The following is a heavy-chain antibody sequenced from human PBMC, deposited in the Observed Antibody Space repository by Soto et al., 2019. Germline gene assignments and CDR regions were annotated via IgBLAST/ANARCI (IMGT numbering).Heavy chain of an antibody. Sequence: QVQLVQSGAEVKKPGASVKLSCKASGYTFTNYYIHWVRQAPGQGPEWMAIINPNGGSTNYAQKFQGRVTLTRDTSTSTVYMDLSSLKSEDSAVYYCARGLAAGDYWGQGTLVTVSS. CDR2: INPNGGST. V-gene: IGHV1-46*01. D-gene: IGHD6-13*01. CDR3: ARGLAAGDY. CDR1: GYTFTNYY. J-gene: IGHJ4*02.